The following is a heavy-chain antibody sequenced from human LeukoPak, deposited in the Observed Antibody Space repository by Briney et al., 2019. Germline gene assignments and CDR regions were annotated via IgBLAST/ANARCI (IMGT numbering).Heavy chain of an antibody. V-gene: IGHV3-48*03. D-gene: IGHD5-18*01. Sequence: GGSLRLSCAASGFTFSSYEMNWVRQAPGKGLEGVSYISSSGSTIYYADSVKGRFTISRDNAKNTLYLQMNSLRAEDTAVYYCARGVRDGYSYGFYFDYWGQGALVTVSS. CDR3: ARGVRDGYSYGFYFDY. J-gene: IGHJ4*02. CDR1: GFTFSSYE. CDR2: ISSSGSTI.